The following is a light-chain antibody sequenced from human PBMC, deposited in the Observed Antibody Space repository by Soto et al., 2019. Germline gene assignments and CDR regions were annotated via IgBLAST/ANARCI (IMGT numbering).Light chain of an antibody. CDR2: GAS. J-gene: IGKJ1*01. CDR1: QSVSSSY. Sequence: EIVLTQSPGTLSLSPGERATLSCRASQSVSSSYLAWYQQKPGQAPRLLIYGASSRATGIPDRLSGSGSGXXXXXXXXXXEXEAFAVXXXQQYGSSQSFGQGTKVEIK. CDR3: QQYGSSQS. V-gene: IGKV3-20*01.